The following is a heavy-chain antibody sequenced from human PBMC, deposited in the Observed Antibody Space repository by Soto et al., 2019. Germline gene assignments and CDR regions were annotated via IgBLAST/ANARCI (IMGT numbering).Heavy chain of an antibody. D-gene: IGHD6-6*01. CDR2: MNPNSGNT. CDR3: ARVGYTRQLVRPRAFDI. V-gene: IGHV1-8*01. Sequence: ASVKVSCKASGYTFTSYDINWVRQATGQGLEWMGWMNPNSGNTGYAQKFQGRVTMTRNTSISTAYMELSSLRSEDTAVYYCARVGYTRQLVRPRAFDIWGQGTMVTVSS. CDR1: GYTFTSYD. J-gene: IGHJ3*02.